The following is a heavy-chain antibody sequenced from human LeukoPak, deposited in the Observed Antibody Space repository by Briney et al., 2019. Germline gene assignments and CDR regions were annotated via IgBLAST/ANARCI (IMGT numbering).Heavy chain of an antibody. CDR1: GGSFSGHY. CDR2: INDRGRT. J-gene: IGHJ4*02. Sequence: SETLSLTCAVSGGSFSGHYWRWVRHTPGKGLEWIGEINDRGRTNYSPPLKSRVTISVDTPKNQFSLKLTSVTAADTAVYYCARDPKWAFGGPNGGDFDFWSQGCLVTVSS. CDR3: ARDPKWAFGGPNGGDFDF. D-gene: IGHD3-16*01. V-gene: IGHV4-34*01.